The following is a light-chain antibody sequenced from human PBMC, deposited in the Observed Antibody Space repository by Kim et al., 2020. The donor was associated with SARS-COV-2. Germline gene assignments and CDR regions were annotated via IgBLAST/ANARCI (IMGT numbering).Light chain of an antibody. Sequence: EIVLTQSPATLSLSPGERVTLSCRASQSVSSYLAWYQQKPGQAPRLLIYDASNRATGIPARFSGSGSGTDFTLTISSLEPEDFAVYYCQQRSNWPPRDTFGQGTKLEI. CDR1: QSVSSY. J-gene: IGKJ2*01. CDR3: QQRSNWPPRDT. CDR2: DAS. V-gene: IGKV3-11*01.